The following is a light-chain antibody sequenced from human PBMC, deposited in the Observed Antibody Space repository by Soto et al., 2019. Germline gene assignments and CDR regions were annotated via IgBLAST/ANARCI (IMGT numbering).Light chain of an antibody. V-gene: IGLV2-14*01. CDR1: SSDVGGYNY. J-gene: IGLJ1*01. CDR3: SSYTSSSSLYV. CDR2: DVS. Sequence: QSVLTQPASVSGSPGQSITISCTGTSSDVGGYNYVSWYQQHPGKAPKLMIYDVSNRPSGVSNRFSGSKSGNTASLTISGLQAEDDADYYCSSYTSSSSLYVFGTGTKVPVL.